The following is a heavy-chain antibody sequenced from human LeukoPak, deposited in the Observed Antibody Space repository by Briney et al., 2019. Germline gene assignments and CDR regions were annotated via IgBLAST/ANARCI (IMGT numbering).Heavy chain of an antibody. CDR1: GFTFSSYE. CDR2: ISSICSTI. V-gene: IGHV3-48*03. Sequence: PGRSLSLSCGASGFTFSSYEMNWVRQAPGKGLAWVSYISSICSTIYYADSVKGRFTFSRDNAENSLYLQVNSLKAGEQAGFYCARALNDYGDYVFDYWGQGTLVTVSS. D-gene: IGHD4-17*01. J-gene: IGHJ4*02. CDR3: ARALNDYGDYVFDY.